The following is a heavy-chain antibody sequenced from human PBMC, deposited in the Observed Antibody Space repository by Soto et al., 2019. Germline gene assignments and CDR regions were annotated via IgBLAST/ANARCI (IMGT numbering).Heavy chain of an antibody. CDR2: ISAYNGNT. Sequence: ASVKVSCKASGYTFTSYGISWVRQAPGQGLEWMGWISAYNGNTNYAQKLQGRVTMTTDTSTSTAYMELRSLRSDDTAVYYCARRSRWLQLLFLGGHYGMDVWGQGTTVTVSS. J-gene: IGHJ6*02. CDR3: ARRSRWLQLLFLGGHYGMDV. D-gene: IGHD5-12*01. V-gene: IGHV1-18*01. CDR1: GYTFTSYG.